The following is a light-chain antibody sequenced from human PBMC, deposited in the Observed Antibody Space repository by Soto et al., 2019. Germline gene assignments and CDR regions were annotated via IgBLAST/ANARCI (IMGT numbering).Light chain of an antibody. V-gene: IGLV2-14*01. Sequence: QSVLTQPASVSGSPGQSITISCTGTSSDIGGYNYVSWYQQHPGKAPKLMIYDVSHRPSGISNRFSGSKSGNTASLTISGLQAEDEADYYCSSSTSSTTHVVFGGGTQLTVL. CDR2: DVS. CDR1: SSDIGGYNY. J-gene: IGLJ7*01. CDR3: SSSTSSTTHVV.